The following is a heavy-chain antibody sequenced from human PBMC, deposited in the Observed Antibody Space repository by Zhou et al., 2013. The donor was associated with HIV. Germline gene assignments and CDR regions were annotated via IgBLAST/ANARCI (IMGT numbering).Heavy chain of an antibody. CDR2: IIPILGIA. Sequence: QVQLVQSGAEVKKPGSSVKVSCKASGGTFSSYAISWVRQAPGQGLEWMGRIIPILGIANYAQKFQGRVTITADKSTSTAYMELSSLRSEDTAVYYCARGGTMVQGVDYWGQGTLVTVSS. V-gene: IGHV1-69*04. CDR1: GGTFSSYA. D-gene: IGHD3-10*01. J-gene: IGHJ4*02. CDR3: ARGGTMVQGVDY.